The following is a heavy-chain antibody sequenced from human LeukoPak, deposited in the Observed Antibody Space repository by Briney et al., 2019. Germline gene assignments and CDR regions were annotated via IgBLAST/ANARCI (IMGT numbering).Heavy chain of an antibody. CDR2: IYYSGSA. V-gene: IGHV4-31*03. CDR3: ARDSDSSGYYPVRAFDI. Sequence: SETLSLTCTVSGGSISSGGYYWRWIRQHPGKGLEWIGYIYYSGSAYYNPSLKSRVTISVDTSKNQFSLKLSSVTAADTAVYYCARDSDSSGYYPVRAFDIWGQGTMVTVSS. J-gene: IGHJ3*02. D-gene: IGHD3-22*01. CDR1: GGSISSGGYY.